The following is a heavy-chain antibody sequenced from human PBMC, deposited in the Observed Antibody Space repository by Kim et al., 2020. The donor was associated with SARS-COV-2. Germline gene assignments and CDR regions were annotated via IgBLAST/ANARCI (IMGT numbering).Heavy chain of an antibody. Sequence: ANYAQKFQGRVTITADESTSTAYMELSSLRSEDTAVYYCAYSNFRRTTDYWGQGTLVTVSS. V-gene: IGHV1-69*01. CDR2: A. D-gene: IGHD4-4*01. J-gene: IGHJ4*02. CDR3: AYSNFRRTTDY.